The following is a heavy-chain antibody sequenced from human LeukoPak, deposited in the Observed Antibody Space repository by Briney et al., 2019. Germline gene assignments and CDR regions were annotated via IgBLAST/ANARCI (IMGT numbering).Heavy chain of an antibody. J-gene: IGHJ4*02. CDR1: GYTFTDYF. D-gene: IGHD3-22*01. CDR3: ARVVYDSSGYYLGY. CDR2: INPKSGDT. Sequence: ASVKVSCKASGYTFTDYFIHWVRQAPGQGLEWMGWINPKSGDTKYRQKFQGRVTVTRDTSITTAYMELSRLTSDDTAIYYCARVVYDSSGYYLGYWGQRTLVTVSS. V-gene: IGHV1-2*02.